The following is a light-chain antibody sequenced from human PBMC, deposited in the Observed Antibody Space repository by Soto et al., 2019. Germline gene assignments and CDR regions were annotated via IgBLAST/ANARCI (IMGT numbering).Light chain of an antibody. CDR1: QSVSSSY. CDR2: GAS. J-gene: IGKJ1*01. V-gene: IGKV3-20*01. CDR3: QQNGSSPQT. Sequence: EIVLTQSPGTLSLSPGERATLSCRASQSVSSSYLAWYQQKPGQAPRLLIYGASSRATGLPDMFSGSGSGKDFTLTISRLEPEDFAVYYCQQNGSSPQTFGQGTKVEIK.